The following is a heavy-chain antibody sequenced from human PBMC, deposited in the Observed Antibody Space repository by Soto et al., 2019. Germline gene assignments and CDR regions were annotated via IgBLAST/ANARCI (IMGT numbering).Heavy chain of an antibody. Sequence: QVQLVESGGGMVQPGGSLRLSCTTSGFTFNTYGMHWVRQAPGKGLEWVAIIWYDGSNKYYADSVKGRFTISRENSRNTLYLQMNSLRAEDTALYYCARADCTGAYCYSWPFNYGVDVWGQGTTVTVSS. D-gene: IGHD2-15*01. V-gene: IGHV3-33*08. CDR2: IWYDGSNK. CDR1: GFTFNTYG. CDR3: ARADCTGAYCYSWPFNYGVDV. J-gene: IGHJ6*02.